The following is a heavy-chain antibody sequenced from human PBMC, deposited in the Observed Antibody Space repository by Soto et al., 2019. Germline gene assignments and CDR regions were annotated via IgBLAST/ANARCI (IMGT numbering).Heavy chain of an antibody. CDR3: ARGRTVRNYADDSSDYFYFFDY. V-gene: IGHV4-59*01. D-gene: IGHD3-22*01. CDR1: GDSISTFY. J-gene: IGHJ4*02. Sequence: ATLSLTCTVSGDSISTFYWGWIRQSPGKELEWIGYVYYTGSTNYNPSLKSRVTISVDRSKSQFSLKLTSANAADTAVYYCARGRTVRNYADDSSDYFYFFDYWGQGTRVTVSS. CDR2: VYYTGST.